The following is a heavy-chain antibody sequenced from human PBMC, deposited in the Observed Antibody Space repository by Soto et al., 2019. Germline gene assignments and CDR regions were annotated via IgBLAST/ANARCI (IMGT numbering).Heavy chain of an antibody. D-gene: IGHD6-13*01. V-gene: IGHV1-69*13. CDR3: ARDSERGYSSSWYLGWFNP. CDR2: IIPIFGTA. J-gene: IGHJ5*02. CDR1: GGTFSSYA. Sequence: SVKVSCKASGGTFSSYAISWVRQAPGQGLEWMGGIIPIFGTANYAQKFQGRVTITADESTSTAYMELSSLRSEDTAVYYCARDSERGYSSSWYLGWFNPWGQGTLVPVSS.